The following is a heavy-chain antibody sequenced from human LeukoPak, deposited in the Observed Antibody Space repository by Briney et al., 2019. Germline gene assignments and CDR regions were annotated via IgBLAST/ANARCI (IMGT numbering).Heavy chain of an antibody. CDR3: AKDQATIFGVVPAFDY. Sequence: TGGTLRLSRAASGFNFSSYAMSCVRQAPGKGLEWVSAISGGGGGTYYADSVRGRFTISRDNSKNTLYLQMNSLRAEDTAVYYCAKDQATIFGVVPAFDYWGQGTLVTVSS. V-gene: IGHV3-23*01. J-gene: IGHJ4*02. CDR1: GFNFSSYA. CDR2: ISGGGGGT. D-gene: IGHD3-3*01.